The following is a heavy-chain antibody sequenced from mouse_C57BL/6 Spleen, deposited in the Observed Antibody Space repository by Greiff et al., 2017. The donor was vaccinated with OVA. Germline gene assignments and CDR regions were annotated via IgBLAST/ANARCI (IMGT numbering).Heavy chain of an antibody. CDR3: AREEVTSFDQGMDY. CDR1: GYSFTGYY. Sequence: EVQLQESGPELVKPGASVKISCKASGYSFTGYYMNWVKQSPEKSLEWIGEINPSTGGTTYNQKFKAKATLTVDNSSSTAYMQLKSLTSEDSAVYYSAREEVTSFDQGMDYWGQGTSVTVSS. J-gene: IGHJ4*01. CDR2: INPSTGGT. V-gene: IGHV1-42*01. D-gene: IGHD2-2*01.